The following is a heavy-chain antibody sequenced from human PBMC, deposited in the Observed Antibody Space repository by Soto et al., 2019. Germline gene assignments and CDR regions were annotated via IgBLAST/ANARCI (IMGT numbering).Heavy chain of an antibody. CDR3: VKPPVITASYYYYDMDV. Sequence: EAQLLESGGGLVQPGGSLRLSCAASGFTFSTYPMSWVRQAPGKGLEWVSGISGSGISTYYTDSVKGRFTISRDNSKNTVFLQMHRLRDEDTAVYYCVKPPVITASYYYYDMDVWGQGTTVTVSS. CDR1: GFTFSTYP. V-gene: IGHV3-23*01. CDR2: ISGSGIST. J-gene: IGHJ6*02. D-gene: IGHD4-4*01.